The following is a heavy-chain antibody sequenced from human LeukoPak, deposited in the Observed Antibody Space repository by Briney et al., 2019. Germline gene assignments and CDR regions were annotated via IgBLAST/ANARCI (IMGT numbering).Heavy chain of an antibody. J-gene: IGHJ3*02. CDR3: ATDAYQRFDTFDI. CDR2: FDPEDGET. V-gene: IGHV1-24*01. CDR1: GYTLTELS. Sequence: EASVKVSCKVSGYTLTELSMHWVRQAPGKGLEWMGGFDPEDGETIYAQKFQGRVTMTEDTSTDTAYMELSSLRSEDTAVYHCATDAYQRFDTFDIWGQGTMVTVSS. D-gene: IGHD2-2*01.